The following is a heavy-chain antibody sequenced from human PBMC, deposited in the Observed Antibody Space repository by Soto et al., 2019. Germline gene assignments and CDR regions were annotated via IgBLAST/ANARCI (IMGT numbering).Heavy chain of an antibody. CDR3: ARGRYCLTGRCFPNWFDS. V-gene: IGHV4-30-4*01. D-gene: IGHD7-27*01. CDR1: GDSISNLDYF. Sequence: SETLSLTCSVSGDSISNLDYFWAWIRQPPGQALEYIGYIYKSATTYYNPSFESRVAISFDTSKSQFSLNVTSVTAADTAVYFCARGRYCLTGRCFPNWFDSWGQGALVTVSS. CDR2: IYKSATT. J-gene: IGHJ5*01.